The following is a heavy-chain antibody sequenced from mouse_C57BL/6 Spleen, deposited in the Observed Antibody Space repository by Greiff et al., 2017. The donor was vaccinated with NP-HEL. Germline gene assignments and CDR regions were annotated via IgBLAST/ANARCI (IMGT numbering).Heavy chain of an antibody. CDR2: IDPETGGT. CDR3: TPTVVEDYAMDY. J-gene: IGHJ4*01. Sequence: VQLQQSGAELVRPGASVTLSCKASGYTFTDYEMHWVKQTPVHGLEWIGAIDPETGGTAYNQKFKGKAILTADKSSSTAYMGLRSLTSEDSAVSYCTPTVVEDYAMDYWGQGTSVTVSS. V-gene: IGHV1-15*01. D-gene: IGHD1-1*01. CDR1: GYTFTDYE.